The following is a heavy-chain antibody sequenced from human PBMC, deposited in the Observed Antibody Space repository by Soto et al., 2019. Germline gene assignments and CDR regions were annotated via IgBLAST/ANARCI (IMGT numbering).Heavy chain of an antibody. V-gene: IGHV4-31*03. CDR2: IYYSGST. D-gene: IGHD6-19*01. Sequence: SETLSLTCTVSGGSISSGGYYWSWIRQHPGKGLEWIGYIYYSGSTYYNPSLKSRVTISVDTSKNQFSLKLSSVTAADTAVYYCARAKQWLKSTWDYWGQGTLVTVSS. CDR1: GGSISSGGYY. CDR3: ARAKQWLKSTWDY. J-gene: IGHJ4*02.